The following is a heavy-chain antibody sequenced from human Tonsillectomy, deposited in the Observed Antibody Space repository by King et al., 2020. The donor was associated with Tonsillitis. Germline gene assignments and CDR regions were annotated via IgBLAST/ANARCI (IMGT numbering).Heavy chain of an antibody. V-gene: IGHV3-74*01. J-gene: IGHJ6*02. D-gene: IGHD3-10*01. Sequence: VQLVESGGGLVQPGGSLRLSCAASGFTFSRYWMHWVRQAPGKGLVWVSRINTDGSTTSYADSVKARFTISRDNAKNTLYLQMNSLRAEDTAVYYCARGKAGIPYYYYGMDVWGQGTTVTVSS. CDR1: GFTFSRYW. CDR2: INTDGSTT. CDR3: ARGKAGIPYYYYGMDV.